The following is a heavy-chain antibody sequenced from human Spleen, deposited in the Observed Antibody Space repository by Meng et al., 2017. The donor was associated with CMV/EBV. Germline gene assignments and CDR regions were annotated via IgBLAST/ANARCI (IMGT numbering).Heavy chain of an antibody. D-gene: IGHD6-19*01. Sequence: GGSLRLSCAASGFTFSSYSMNWVRQAPGKGREWVASIRSDGSNEDYGDSVKGRFTISRDSSKNTLNLQMNSLSTEDTALYNCVKDPYSSGRYGQFEYWGQGTLVTVSS. V-gene: IGHV3-30*02. CDR3: VKDPYSSGRYGQFEY. J-gene: IGHJ4*02. CDR1: GFTFSSYS. CDR2: IRSDGSNE.